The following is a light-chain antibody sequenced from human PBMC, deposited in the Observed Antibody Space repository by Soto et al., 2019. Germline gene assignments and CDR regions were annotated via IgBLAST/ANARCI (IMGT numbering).Light chain of an antibody. CDR2: GAS. V-gene: IGKV3-20*01. J-gene: IGKJ5*01. CDR1: QSLSNNY. CDR3: QQYGTSLYT. Sequence: EIVLTHSPGTLSLSPGERATLSCRASQSLSNNYLAWYQQKPGQAPRLVIYGASSRATGIPDRFSASGSGTDFTLTISRLEPEDFAVYYCQQYGTSLYTFGQGTRLEIK.